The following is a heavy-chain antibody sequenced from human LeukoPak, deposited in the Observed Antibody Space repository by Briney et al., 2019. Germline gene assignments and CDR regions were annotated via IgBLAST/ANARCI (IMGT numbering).Heavy chain of an antibody. CDR3: AKATKAIVVDNYFDS. D-gene: IGHD3-22*01. J-gene: IGHJ4*02. V-gene: IGHV3-23*01. CDR1: GFTFTSYA. CDR2: ISANGGGT. Sequence: GGSLRLSCATSGFTFTSYAMSWVRQAPGKGLEWVSSISANGGGTYYADSVKGRFTISRDNSKNTLYLQMNSLRAEDTAVYYCAKATKAIVVDNYFDSWGQGTLVTVSS.